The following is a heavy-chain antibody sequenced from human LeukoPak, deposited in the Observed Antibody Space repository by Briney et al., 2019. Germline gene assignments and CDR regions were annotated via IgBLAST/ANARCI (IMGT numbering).Heavy chain of an antibody. J-gene: IGHJ4*02. V-gene: IGHV3-23*01. CDR2: IFPSSDEI. D-gene: IGHD6-13*01. CDR3: AREGYSSSWSN. Sequence: GGSLRLSCAASGFTFSTFAMIWVRQPPGKGLEWVSSIFPSSDEIHYADSVRGRFTISRDNSKSTLSLQMNSLRAEDTAVYYCAREGYSSSWSNWGQGTLVTVSS. CDR1: GFTFSTFA.